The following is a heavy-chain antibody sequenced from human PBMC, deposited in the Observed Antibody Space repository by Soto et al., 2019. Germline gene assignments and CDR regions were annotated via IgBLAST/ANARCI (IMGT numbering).Heavy chain of an antibody. CDR3: ARGLVGATYFDY. Sequence: QVLLVQSGAEVKKPGSSVKVSCKASGGTFSDYAISWVRQAPGHGLEWMGGIVPIFGTGNHAQKFQGRVTVTADESTSTAYMELSSLRSEDTAVYYCARGLVGATYFDYWGQGTLVTVSS. D-gene: IGHD1-26*01. V-gene: IGHV1-69*01. J-gene: IGHJ4*02. CDR1: GGTFSDYA. CDR2: IVPIFGTG.